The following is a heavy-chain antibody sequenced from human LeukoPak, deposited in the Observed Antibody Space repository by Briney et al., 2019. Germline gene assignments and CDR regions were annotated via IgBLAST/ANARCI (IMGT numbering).Heavy chain of an antibody. CDR1: VFTFDDYA. CDR3: AKDEGRCLDY. Sequence: GVSVRLSCAASVFTFDDYALQWARHAPGKGLEWVSLISGDGGTTYYADSVKGRFTISRDNSKNSLYLQMNSLRTEDTAVYYCAKDEGRCLDYWGQGTLVTVSS. CDR2: ISGDGGTT. J-gene: IGHJ4*02. D-gene: IGHD2-15*01. V-gene: IGHV3-43*02.